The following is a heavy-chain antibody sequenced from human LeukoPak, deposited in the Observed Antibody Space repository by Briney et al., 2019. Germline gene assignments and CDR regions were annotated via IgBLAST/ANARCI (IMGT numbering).Heavy chain of an antibody. D-gene: IGHD6-6*01. CDR1: GGSISSSSYY. J-gene: IGHJ4*02. CDR2: IYYSGST. Sequence: SETLSLTCTVSGGSISSSSYYWGWIRQPPGKGLEWIGSIYYSGSTYYNPSLKSRVTISVDTSKNQFSLKLSSVTAADTAVYYCATTPWDSSSSRHDYWGQGTLVTVSS. V-gene: IGHV4-39*07. CDR3: ATTPWDSSSSRHDY.